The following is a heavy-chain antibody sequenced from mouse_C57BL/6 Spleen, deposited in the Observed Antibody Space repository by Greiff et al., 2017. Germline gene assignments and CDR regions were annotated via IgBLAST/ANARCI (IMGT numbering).Heavy chain of an antibody. V-gene: IGHV1-53*01. CDR1: GYTFTSYW. D-gene: IGHD1-1*01. CDR3: ASPYYYGSSSYWYFDV. Sequence: QVQLKQPGTELVKPGASVKLSCKASGYTFTSYWMHWVKQRPGQGLEWIGNINPSNGGTNYNEKFKSKATLTVDKSSSTAYMQLSSLTSEDSAVYYCASPYYYGSSSYWYFDVWGTGTTVTVSS. CDR2: INPSNGGT. J-gene: IGHJ1*03.